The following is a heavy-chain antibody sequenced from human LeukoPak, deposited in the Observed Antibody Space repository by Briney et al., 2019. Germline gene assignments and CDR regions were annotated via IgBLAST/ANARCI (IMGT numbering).Heavy chain of an antibody. CDR3: ARVDYYDSSGLNGFDP. CDR1: GFTFSSYG. D-gene: IGHD3-22*01. V-gene: IGHV3-33*01. J-gene: IGHJ5*02. Sequence: GGSLRLSCAASGFTFSSYGFHWVRQAPGKGLEWVALIWYDGSKKYYADSVRGRFTISRDDSKNTLYLQMNSLRAEDTAVYYCARVDYYDSSGLNGFDPWGQGTLVTVSS. CDR2: IWYDGSKK.